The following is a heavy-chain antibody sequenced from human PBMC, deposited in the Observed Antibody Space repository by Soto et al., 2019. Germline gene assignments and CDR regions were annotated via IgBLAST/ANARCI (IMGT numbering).Heavy chain of an antibody. J-gene: IGHJ4*02. CDR2: ISYDGSNK. V-gene: IGHV3-30*18. CDR1: GFTFSSYG. Sequence: GGSLRLSCAASGFTFSSYGMHWVRQAPGKGLEWVVVISYDGSNKYYADSVKGRFTISRDNSKNTLYLQMNSLRAEDTAVYYCAKDSSRYCSGGTCFSGGFDYWGQGTLVTVSS. CDR3: AKDSSRYCSGGTCFSGGFDY. D-gene: IGHD2-15*01.